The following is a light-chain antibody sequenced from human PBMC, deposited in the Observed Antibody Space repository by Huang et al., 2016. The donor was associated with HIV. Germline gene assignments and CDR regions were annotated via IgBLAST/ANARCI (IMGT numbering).Light chain of an antibody. CDR3: QQYSSFPWT. J-gene: IGKJ2*02. CDR1: QSIGSW. Sequence: DIQMTHSPSTLSASVGDRVTITCRASQSIGSWLAWYQQKPGKAHKLLIYKASSLESGVTSRFSGSGSGTEFTLTISSLQPDDVATYFCQQYSSFPWTFGQGTKLESK. V-gene: IGKV1-5*03. CDR2: KAS.